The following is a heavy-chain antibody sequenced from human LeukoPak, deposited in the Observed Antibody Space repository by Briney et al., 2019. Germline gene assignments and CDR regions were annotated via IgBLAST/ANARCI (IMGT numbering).Heavy chain of an antibody. J-gene: IGHJ5*02. V-gene: IGHV3-23*01. D-gene: IGHD6-19*01. CDR2: ISGSGGST. CDR1: GFTFSSYA. Sequence: GGSLRLSCAASGFTFSSYAMSWVRQAPGKGLEWVSAISGSGGSTYYADSVKGRFTISRDNSKNTLYLQMNSLRAEDTAVYYCAKGPPKSAVAGIGRWFAPRGQGTLVTGSS. CDR3: AKGPPKSAVAGIGRWFAP.